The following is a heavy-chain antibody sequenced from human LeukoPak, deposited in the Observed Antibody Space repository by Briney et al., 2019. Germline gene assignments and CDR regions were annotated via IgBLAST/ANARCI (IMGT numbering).Heavy chain of an antibody. Sequence: ASVKVSCKASGGTFSSYDISWVRQAPGQGLEWMGGIMPMFGKTNYAQKFQGRVTITADESTSTAYMELSSLRSEDTAVYYCARAGVGNLGSDYWGQGTLVTVSS. J-gene: IGHJ4*02. CDR2: IMPMFGKT. D-gene: IGHD2-15*01. V-gene: IGHV1-69*13. CDR1: GGTFSSYD. CDR3: ARAGVGNLGSDY.